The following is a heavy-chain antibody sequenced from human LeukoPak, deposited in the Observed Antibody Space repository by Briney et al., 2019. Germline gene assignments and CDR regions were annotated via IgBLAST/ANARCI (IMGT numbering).Heavy chain of an antibody. J-gene: IGHJ4*02. CDR1: GYTFSTYD. CDR2: MNPNSGNT. V-gene: IGHV1-8*03. D-gene: IGHD2-2*01. Sequence: ASVKVFCKTSGYTFSTYDINWVRQAAGQGLEWMGWMNPNSGNTGFAQKFQGRATITRDTSITTAYLELSSLRSEDTAVYYCARAIRYQLLSDYWGQGTLVTVSS. CDR3: ARAIRYQLLSDY.